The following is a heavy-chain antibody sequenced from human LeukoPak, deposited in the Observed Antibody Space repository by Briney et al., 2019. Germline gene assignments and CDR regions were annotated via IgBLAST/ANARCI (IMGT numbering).Heavy chain of an antibody. CDR1: GFTFDDYA. D-gene: IGHD6-13*01. V-gene: IGHV3-43*02. CDR3: AKSGPEQLVLDY. J-gene: IGHJ4*02. CDR2: ISGDGGST. Sequence: GGSLRLSCAASGFTFDDYAMHWVRQAPGKGLEWVSLISGDGGSTYYADSVKSRFTISRDNSKNSLYLQMNSLRTEDTALYYCAKSGPEQLVLDYWGQGTLVTVSS.